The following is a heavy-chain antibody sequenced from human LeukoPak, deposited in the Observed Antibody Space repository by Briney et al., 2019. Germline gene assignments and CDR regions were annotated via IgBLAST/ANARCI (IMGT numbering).Heavy chain of an antibody. CDR3: ARGGGYGSGSKNWFDP. CDR2: INSDGSST. V-gene: IGHV3-74*01. D-gene: IGHD3-10*01. Sequence: GGSLRLSCAASGFTFSSYWMHWVRQAPGKGLVWVSRINSDGSSTSYADSVKGRFTISRDNARNTLYLQMNSLRAEDTAVYYCARGGGYGSGSKNWFDPWGQGTLVTVSS. CDR1: GFTFSSYW. J-gene: IGHJ5*02.